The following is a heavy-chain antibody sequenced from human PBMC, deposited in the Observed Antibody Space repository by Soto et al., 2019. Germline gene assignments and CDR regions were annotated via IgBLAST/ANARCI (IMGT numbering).Heavy chain of an antibody. J-gene: IGHJ6*02. Sequence: GGSLRLSCAASGFTFSDSYMSWIRQAPGKGLEWISYITFSGNTVYYADSLKGRFTISRDNAKNSLYLQMNRLRAEDTAVYYCARVSWREKYGMDVWGQGTTVTVS. CDR3: ARVSWREKYGMDV. CDR1: GFTFSDSY. CDR2: ITFSGNTV. V-gene: IGHV3-11*01.